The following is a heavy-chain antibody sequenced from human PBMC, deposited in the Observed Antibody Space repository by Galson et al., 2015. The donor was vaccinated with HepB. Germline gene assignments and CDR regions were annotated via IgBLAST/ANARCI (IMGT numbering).Heavy chain of an antibody. J-gene: IGHJ4*02. CDR3: AKDGGDYYGSGSYYPPDY. CDR1: GFTFSSYG. D-gene: IGHD3-10*01. Sequence: SLRLSCAASGFTFSSYGMHWVRQAPGKGLEWVAFIRYDGSNKYYADSVKGRFTISRDNSKNTLYLQMNSLRAEDTAVYYCAKDGGDYYGSGSYYPPDYWGQGTLVTVSS. CDR2: IRYDGSNK. V-gene: IGHV3-30*02.